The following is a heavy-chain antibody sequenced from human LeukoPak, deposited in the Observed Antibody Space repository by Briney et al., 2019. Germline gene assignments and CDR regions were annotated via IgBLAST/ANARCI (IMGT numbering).Heavy chain of an antibody. CDR3: ATPYYDFWSGYSS. D-gene: IGHD3-3*01. Sequence: SETLSLTCAVYGGSFSGYYWSWLRQPPGKGLEWIGEINHSGSTNYNPSLKSRVTISVDTSKNQFSLKLSSVTAADTAVYYCATPYYDFWSGYSSWGQGTLVTVSS. V-gene: IGHV4-34*01. J-gene: IGHJ4*02. CDR2: INHSGST. CDR1: GGSFSGYY.